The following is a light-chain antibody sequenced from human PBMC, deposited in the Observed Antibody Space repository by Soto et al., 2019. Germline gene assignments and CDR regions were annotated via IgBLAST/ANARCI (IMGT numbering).Light chain of an antibody. CDR1: RSLSSSY. V-gene: IGKV3-20*01. CDR3: QQYGSSPRT. J-gene: IGKJ2*01. CDR2: GAS. Sequence: EIVLTQSPGTLSLSPGERATLSCRASRSLSSSYLAWFQQKPGQAPRLLIYGASTRATGIPDRFSGSGSGTDFTLTISRLEPEDFAVYYCQQYGSSPRTFGLGTKLEIK.